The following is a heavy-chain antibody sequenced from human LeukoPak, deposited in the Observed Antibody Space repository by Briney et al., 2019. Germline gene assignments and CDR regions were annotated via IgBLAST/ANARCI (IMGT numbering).Heavy chain of an antibody. CDR2: ITPSGGT. J-gene: IGHJ4*02. Sequence: GESLKVSCKASGYTFTSYAIHWVRQAPGQGLEWMGWITPSGGTNYPQKFQGRVAITWDTSITTAYMDLSRLTSDDTAVYYCARDRYGDGFAHLDYWGQGALVTVSS. CDR3: ARDRYGDGFAHLDY. V-gene: IGHV1-2*02. CDR1: GYTFTSYA. D-gene: IGHD5-24*01.